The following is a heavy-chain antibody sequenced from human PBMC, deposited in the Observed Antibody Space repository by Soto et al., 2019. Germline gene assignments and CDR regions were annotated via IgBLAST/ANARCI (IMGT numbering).Heavy chain of an antibody. CDR1: GFTSTNSA. D-gene: IGHD2-15*01. CDR3: AAEYCSGGNCYSPGGQFDY. V-gene: IGHV1-58*01. Sequence: ASVKVSCKASGFTSTNSAVQWVRQARGQRLEWIGWIVVGSGNTNYAQNFQERVTISRDMSTSTAYMELSSLTSEDTAVYYCAAEYCSGGNCYSPGGQFDYWGQGTLVTVSS. J-gene: IGHJ4*02. CDR2: IVVGSGNT.